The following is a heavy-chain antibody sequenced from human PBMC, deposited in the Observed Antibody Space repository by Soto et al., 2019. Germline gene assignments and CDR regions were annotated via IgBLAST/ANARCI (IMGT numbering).Heavy chain of an antibody. J-gene: IGHJ4*02. V-gene: IGHV3-23*01. CDR1: GFTFSSYA. D-gene: IGHD3-9*01. CDR3: ARNFYDSLMGSSDY. Sequence: GGSLRLSCAASGFTFSSYAMTWVRQAPGKGPEWVSTISGSGGATYYADSVKGRFTISRDNAKKTMYLQMNSLRAVDAAVYYCARNFYDSLMGSSDYWGQGTLVTVSS. CDR2: ISGSGGAT.